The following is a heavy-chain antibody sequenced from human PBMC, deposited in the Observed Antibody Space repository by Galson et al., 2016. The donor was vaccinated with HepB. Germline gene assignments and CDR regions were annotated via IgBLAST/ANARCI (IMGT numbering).Heavy chain of an antibody. V-gene: IGHV3-11*06. Sequence: SLRLSCAASGLTFSDFYMSWIRQAPGKGLEWVSYISSSSSHTNYADSVKGRFTISRDNANNSLYLQMNSLRVEDTAVYYWARVDYGSGRKEGWVDPWGQGTLVTVSS. CDR1: GLTFSDFY. CDR2: ISSSSSHT. J-gene: IGHJ5*02. D-gene: IGHD6-19*01. CDR3: ARVDYGSGRKEGWVDP.